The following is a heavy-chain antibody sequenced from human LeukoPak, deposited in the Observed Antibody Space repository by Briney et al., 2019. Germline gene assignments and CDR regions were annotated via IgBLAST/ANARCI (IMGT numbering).Heavy chain of an antibody. CDR2: IIPIFGTA. CDR1: GGTFSSYA. Sequence: SVKVSCKASGGTFSSYAISWVRQAPGQGLEWMGGIIPIFGTANYAQKFQGRVTITADESTSTAYMELSSLRSEDTAVYYCATHRTPTGHYDFWSGYYGDYHYYMDVWGKGTTVTVSS. CDR3: ATHRTPTGHYDFWSGYYGDYHYYMDV. V-gene: IGHV1-69*13. J-gene: IGHJ6*03. D-gene: IGHD3-3*01.